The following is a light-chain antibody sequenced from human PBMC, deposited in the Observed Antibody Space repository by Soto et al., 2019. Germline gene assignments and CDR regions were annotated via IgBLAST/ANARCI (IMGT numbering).Light chain of an antibody. J-gene: IGKJ2*01. Sequence: DFQMTQSPSTLSASVGDRVTITCRASQSIHSWLAWHQQKPGRTPKLLIYKASTLESGVPSRFSGSGSGTEFTLTISSMQPDDFATYYCQQYNTHPYTFGQGTKVDIK. V-gene: IGKV1-5*03. CDR1: QSIHSW. CDR3: QQYNTHPYT. CDR2: KAS.